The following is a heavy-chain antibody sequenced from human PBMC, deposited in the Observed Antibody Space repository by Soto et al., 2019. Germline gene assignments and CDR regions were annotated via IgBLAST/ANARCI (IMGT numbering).Heavy chain of an antibody. CDR1: GYTFTSYP. CDR2: INAGNGDT. D-gene: IGHD2-2*01. Sequence: ASVKVSCKASGYTFTSYPMHWVRQAPGQGLEWMGWINAGNGDTKYSQKFQGRVTITRDTSTSTAYMELRSLRSDDTAVYYCAREGYCSSTSCPPTYYYYGMDVWGQGTTVTVSS. CDR3: AREGYCSSTSCPPTYYYYGMDV. V-gene: IGHV1-3*01. J-gene: IGHJ6*02.